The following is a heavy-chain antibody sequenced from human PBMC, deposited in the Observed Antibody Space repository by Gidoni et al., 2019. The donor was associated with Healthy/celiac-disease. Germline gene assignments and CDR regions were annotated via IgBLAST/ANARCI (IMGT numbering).Heavy chain of an antibody. Sequence: QVQLVQSGAEVKKPGASVKVSCKASGYTFTGYYMHWVRQAPGQGLEWRGWINPNSGGKNYAQKFQGRVTMTRDTSISTAYMELGRLRSDDTAVYYCARGNWNYDYWGQGTLVTVSS. CDR2: INPNSGGK. V-gene: IGHV1-2*02. J-gene: IGHJ4*02. CDR1: GYTFTGYY. CDR3: ARGNWNYDY. D-gene: IGHD1-7*01.